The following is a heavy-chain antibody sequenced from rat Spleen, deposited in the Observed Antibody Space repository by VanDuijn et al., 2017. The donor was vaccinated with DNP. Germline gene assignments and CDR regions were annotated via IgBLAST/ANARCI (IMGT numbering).Heavy chain of an antibody. CDR1: GFSLSSYS. Sequence: QVQLKESGPGLVQPSQTLSLTCTVSGFSLSSYSVGWVRQPPGKGLEWIGTISSGGDTYYNSALKSRLSISRDISKSQVFLKMNSLQTEDTAIYFCTRSPLFNYGSYRDFDYWGQGVMVTVSS. J-gene: IGHJ2*01. V-gene: IGHV2-15*01. D-gene: IGHD1-3*01. CDR2: ISSGGDT. CDR3: TRSPLFNYGSYRDFDY.